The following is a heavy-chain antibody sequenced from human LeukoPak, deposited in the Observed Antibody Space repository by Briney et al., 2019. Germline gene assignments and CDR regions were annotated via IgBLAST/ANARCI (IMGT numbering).Heavy chain of an antibody. Sequence: PGGSLRLSCAASGFTFRTSAMSWVRQAPGKGLEWVSSISGSGSGTFYADPVKGRFTISRDTSKNTLYLQMNSLRADDTAVYYCAKGGLVTTLDYWGQGTLVTVSS. J-gene: IGHJ4*02. CDR2: ISGSGSGT. CDR3: AKGGLVTTLDY. CDR1: GFTFRTSA. V-gene: IGHV3-23*01. D-gene: IGHD3-22*01.